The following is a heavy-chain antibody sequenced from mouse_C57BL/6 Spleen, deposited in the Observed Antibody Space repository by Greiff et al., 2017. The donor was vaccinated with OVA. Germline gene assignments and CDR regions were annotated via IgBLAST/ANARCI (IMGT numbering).Heavy chain of an antibody. CDR1: GYTFTSYW. D-gene: IGHD1-1*01. Sequence: VQLQQPGAELVMPGASVKLSCKASGYTFTSYWMHWVKQRPGQGLEWIGEIDPSDSYTNYNQKFQGKSTLTVDKSSSTAYMQLSSLTSEDSAVYYCARSGHYYGSSYWYFDVWGTGTTVTVSS. CDR2: IDPSDSYT. CDR3: ARSGHYYGSSYWYFDV. J-gene: IGHJ1*03. V-gene: IGHV1-69*01.